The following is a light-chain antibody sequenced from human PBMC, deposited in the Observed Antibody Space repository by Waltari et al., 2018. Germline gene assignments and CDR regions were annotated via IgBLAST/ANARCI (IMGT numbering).Light chain of an antibody. CDR1: QDVSNY. V-gene: IGKV3-11*01. CDR2: DTS. CDR3: QQRGDWPPFT. J-gene: IGKJ3*01. Sequence: ETLLTHSPCTLSLSPADRATLSCRTSQDVSNYLAWYQQKPAQPPRLLIYDTSNRATGVPARFSGSGSGTDFTLTISSLEPEDVAVYYCQQRGDWPPFTFGPGTRVDMK.